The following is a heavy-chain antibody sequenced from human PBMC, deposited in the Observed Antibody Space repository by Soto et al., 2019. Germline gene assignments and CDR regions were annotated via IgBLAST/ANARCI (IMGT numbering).Heavy chain of an antibody. CDR1: GYTFTGHY. Sequence: QVQLVQSGAEVKKPGASVKVSCKASGYTFTGHYMHWVRQAPGQGLEWMGWINPNSVGTNYAKKFQGRVTMTRDTSISTAYMELSSLRSDDTAVYYCAREPMVRAAHGFDIWGQGTMVTVSS. V-gene: IGHV1-2*02. CDR2: INPNSVGT. CDR3: AREPMVRAAHGFDI. J-gene: IGHJ3*02. D-gene: IGHD3-10*01.